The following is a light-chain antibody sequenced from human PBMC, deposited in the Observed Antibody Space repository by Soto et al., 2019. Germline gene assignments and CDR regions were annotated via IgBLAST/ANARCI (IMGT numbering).Light chain of an antibody. J-gene: IGKJ1*01. CDR2: GAS. Sequence: EIVLTQSPGTLSLSPGERATLSCRASQSVRSSSLAWYQQKPGQAPRLLIYGASSRATGIPDRFSGSGSGTDFTLTISRLEPEDFAVYYCQQYGSSPPRTFGQGTKVEIK. CDR3: QQYGSSPPRT. V-gene: IGKV3-20*01. CDR1: QSVRSSS.